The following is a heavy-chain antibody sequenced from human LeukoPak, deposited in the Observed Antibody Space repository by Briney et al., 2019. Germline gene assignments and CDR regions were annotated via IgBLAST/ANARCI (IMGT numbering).Heavy chain of an antibody. CDR3: AKDPTRIQQWVFDY. V-gene: IGHV3-23*01. D-gene: IGHD5-18*01. CDR2: ISGGGAST. CDR1: GLTFSNYA. J-gene: IGHJ4*02. Sequence: GGSLRLSCAASGLTFSNYAMSWVRQAPGKGLEWVSSISGGGASTYYADSVKGRFIISRDNSKDTLFLQMNGLRAEDTALYYCAKDPTRIQQWVFDYWGQGTLVTVSS.